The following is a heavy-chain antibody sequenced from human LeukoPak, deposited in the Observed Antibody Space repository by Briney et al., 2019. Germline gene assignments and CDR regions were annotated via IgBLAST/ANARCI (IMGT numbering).Heavy chain of an antibody. CDR1: GGSFRGYY. CDR2: INHSGST. CDR3: ARGRGYSYFAY. V-gene: IGHV4-34*01. D-gene: IGHD3-22*01. J-gene: IGHJ4*02. Sequence: PSETLSLTCAVYGGSFRGYYWSWIRQPPGKGLEWIWEINHSGSTNSKPSLKSRVTISVDTSKNQFSLKLSSVTAADTAVYYCARGRGYSYFAYWGQGTLVTVSS.